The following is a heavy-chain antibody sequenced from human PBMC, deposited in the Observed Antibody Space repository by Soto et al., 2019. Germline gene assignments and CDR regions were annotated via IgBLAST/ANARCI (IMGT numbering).Heavy chain of an antibody. D-gene: IGHD3-3*01. Sequence: QITLNESGPTVVRPTETLTLTCRFSGFSLTTSGVGVGWIRQSPGKAPEWLALIYWDDYKRCSASLKSRLTITKDTSKNQVVLTVSDLYPTDTATYYCAHRVLRTVFGLVTTTAIYFDFWGQGTPVAVSS. CDR1: GFSLTTSGVG. V-gene: IGHV2-5*02. CDR2: IYWDDYK. J-gene: IGHJ4*02. CDR3: AHRVLRTVFGLVTTTAIYFDF.